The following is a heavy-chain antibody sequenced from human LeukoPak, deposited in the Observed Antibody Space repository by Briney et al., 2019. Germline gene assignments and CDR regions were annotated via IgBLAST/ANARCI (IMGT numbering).Heavy chain of an antibody. CDR2: IYHSGST. J-gene: IGHJ6*03. CDR3: ARVDWLANYYYYMDV. CDR1: GVSISSNNW. D-gene: IGHD2-21*01. V-gene: IGHV4-4*02. Sequence: PSETLSLTCAVSGVSISSNNWWNWVRQPPGKGLEWIGEIYHSGSTYSNPSLKSRVTISVDTSKNQFSLNLSSVTAADTAVYYCARVDWLANYYYYMDVWGKGTTVTVSS.